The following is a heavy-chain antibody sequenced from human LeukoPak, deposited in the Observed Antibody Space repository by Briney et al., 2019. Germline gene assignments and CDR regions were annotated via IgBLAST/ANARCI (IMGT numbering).Heavy chain of an antibody. CDR1: GFTFSSYG. V-gene: IGHV3-30*18. J-gene: IGHJ4*02. CDR3: AKAVRGVCDF. D-gene: IGHD3-10*01. Sequence: PGRSLRLSCAASGFTFSSYGMHWVRQAPGKGLEWVAVISYDGSNKYYADSVKGRFSISRDNSKNTLYLQMNSLRAEDTAVYYCAKAVRGVCDFWGQGTLVTVTS. CDR2: ISYDGSNK.